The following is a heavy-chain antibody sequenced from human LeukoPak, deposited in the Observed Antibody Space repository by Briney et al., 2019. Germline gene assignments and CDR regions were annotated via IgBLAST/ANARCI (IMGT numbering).Heavy chain of an antibody. J-gene: IGHJ5*02. CDR1: GYTFTSYG. D-gene: IGHD3-3*01. CDR2: ISAYSGNT. V-gene: IGHV1-18*01. Sequence: GASVKVSCKASGYTFTSYGISWVRQAPGQGLEWMGWISAYSGNTNYAQKLQGRVTMTTDTSTSTAYMELRSLRSDDTAVYYCARSPRPPYYDFWSGYANWFDPWGQGTLVTVSS. CDR3: ARSPRPPYYDFWSGYANWFDP.